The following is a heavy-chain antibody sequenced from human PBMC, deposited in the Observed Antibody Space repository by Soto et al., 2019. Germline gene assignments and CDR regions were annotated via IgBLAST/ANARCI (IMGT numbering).Heavy chain of an antibody. V-gene: IGHV3-30-3*01. CDR1: GFTFSSYA. CDR3: ARASRCYYDSSGYLGY. Sequence: QVQLVESGGGVVQPGRSLRLSCAASGFTFSSYAMHWVRQAPGKGLEWVAVISYDGSNKYYADSVKGRFTISRDNSKNTLYLQMNSLRAEDTAVYYCARASRCYYDSSGYLGYWGQGTLVTVSS. D-gene: IGHD3-22*01. J-gene: IGHJ4*02. CDR2: ISYDGSNK.